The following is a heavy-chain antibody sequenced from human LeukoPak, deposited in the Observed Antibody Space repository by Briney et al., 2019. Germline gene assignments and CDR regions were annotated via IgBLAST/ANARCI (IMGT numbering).Heavy chain of an antibody. CDR3: ARGPGSGYYYYYYYYYMDV. CDR1: GYTFTGYY. CDR2: INPNSGGT. Sequence: ASVTVPCKASGYTFTGYYMHWVRQAPGQGLEWMGWINPNSGGTNYAQKFQGRVTMTRDTSISTAYMELSRLRSDDTAVYYCARGPGSGYYYYYYYYYMDVWGKGTTDTVSS. V-gene: IGHV1-2*02. J-gene: IGHJ6*03. D-gene: IGHD3-22*01.